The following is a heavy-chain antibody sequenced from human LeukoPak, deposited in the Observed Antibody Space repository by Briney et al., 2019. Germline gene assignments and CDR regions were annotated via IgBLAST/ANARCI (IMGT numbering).Heavy chain of an antibody. V-gene: IGHV3-74*01. Sequence: GGSLRLSCAASGFTFSTYWMHWVRQAPGKGLVWVSSINSDGSSTSYADSVRGRFTISRDNAKNSLYLQMNSLRAEDTAVYYCARGLLWPADDAFDLWGQGTVVTVSS. D-gene: IGHD3-10*01. CDR1: GFTFSTYW. CDR3: ARGLLWPADDAFDL. J-gene: IGHJ3*01. CDR2: INSDGSST.